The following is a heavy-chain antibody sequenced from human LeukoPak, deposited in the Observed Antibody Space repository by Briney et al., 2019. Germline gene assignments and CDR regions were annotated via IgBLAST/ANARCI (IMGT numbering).Heavy chain of an antibody. D-gene: IGHD3-22*01. CDR1: GYTFTSYG. J-gene: IGHJ1*01. CDR3: ARDPSSGYYAQSRYFQH. V-gene: IGHV1-18*01. CDR2: ISAYNGNT. Sequence: GASVKVSCKASGYTFTSYGISWVRQAPGQGLEWMGWISAYNGNTNYAQKLQGRVTMTTDTSTSTAHMELRSLRSDDTAVYYCARDPSSGYYAQSRYFQHWGQGTLVTVSS.